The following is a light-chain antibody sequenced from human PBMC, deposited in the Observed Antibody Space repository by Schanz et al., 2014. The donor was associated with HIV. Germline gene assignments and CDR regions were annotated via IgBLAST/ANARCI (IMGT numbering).Light chain of an antibody. CDR2: GAS. V-gene: IGKV3D-15*01. Sequence: EIVMTQSPATLSVSPGERAALSCRASQSVSSNLAWYQQKPGQAPRLLIYGASTRATGIPARFSGSGSGTDFTLTISRVEPEDFAVYYCQQYGSSFGPGTKVEIK. CDR3: QQYGSS. CDR1: QSVSSN. J-gene: IGKJ3*01.